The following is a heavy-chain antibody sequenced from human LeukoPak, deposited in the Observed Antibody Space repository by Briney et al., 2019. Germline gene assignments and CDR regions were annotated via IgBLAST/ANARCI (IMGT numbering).Heavy chain of an antibody. CDR2: INPNSVNT. J-gene: IGHJ4*02. Sequence: ASVKVSCKASGYTFTSYDINWVRQATGQGLEWMGWINPNSVNTGYAQKFQGRVTMTRDTSISTAYMELSRLRSDDTAVYYCARDSGERGSGSYLIAYWGQGTLVTVSS. CDR3: ARDSGERGSGSYLIAY. D-gene: IGHD3-10*01. V-gene: IGHV1-8*02. CDR1: GYTFTSYD.